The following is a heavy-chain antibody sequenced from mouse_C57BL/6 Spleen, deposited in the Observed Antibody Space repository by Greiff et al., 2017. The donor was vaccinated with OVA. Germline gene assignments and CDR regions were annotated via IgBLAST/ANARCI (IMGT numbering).Heavy chain of an antibody. CDR3: ARSGYGNYVKWYFDV. D-gene: IGHD2-1*01. V-gene: IGHV1-18*01. J-gene: IGHJ1*03. CDR1: GYTFTDYN. Sequence: VQLQQSGPELVKPGASVKIPCKASGYTFTDYNMDWVKQSHGKSLEWIGDINPNNGGTIYNQKFKGKATLTVDKSSSTAYMELRSLTSEDTAVYYCARSGYGNYVKWYFDVWGTGTTVTVSS. CDR2: INPNNGGT.